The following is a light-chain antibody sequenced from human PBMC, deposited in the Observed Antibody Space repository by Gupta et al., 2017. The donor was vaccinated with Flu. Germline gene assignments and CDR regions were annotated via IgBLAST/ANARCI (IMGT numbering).Light chain of an antibody. Sequence: LTQSPANWSVPLGDRATLSCRASQSIGTNLAWYQQRPGQAPSLLIFGASTRPSGVPPRLSGSRSGTEYTLTITSLQSKDFGLYYWQQNKNWPPGYSFGQGTKLEIK. CDR3: QQNKNWPPGYS. J-gene: IGKJ2*01. CDR2: GAS. CDR1: QSIGTN. V-gene: IGKV3-15*01.